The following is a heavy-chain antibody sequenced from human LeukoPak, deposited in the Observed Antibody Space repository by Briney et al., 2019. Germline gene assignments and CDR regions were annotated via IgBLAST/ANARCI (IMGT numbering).Heavy chain of an antibody. D-gene: IGHD2-15*01. CDR2: IYTSEST. Sequence: PSETLSLTCSVSGGSISSSNYYWSWIRQPAGKGLEWIGRIYTSESTNYNPSLKSRVTISVDTSRNQFSLKLSSVTAADTAVYYCARASGGSWTYGYRGTSSAFDIWGQGTMVTVSS. V-gene: IGHV4-61*02. CDR3: ARASGGSWTYGYRGTSSAFDI. J-gene: IGHJ3*02. CDR1: GGSISSSNYY.